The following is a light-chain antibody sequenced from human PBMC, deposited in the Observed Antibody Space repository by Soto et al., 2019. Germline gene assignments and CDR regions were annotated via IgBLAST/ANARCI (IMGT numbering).Light chain of an antibody. CDR2: DAS. J-gene: IGKJ4*01. V-gene: IGKV3-11*01. Sequence: EIVLTQSPVTRSLSPGERATLSCRASQSINNYLAWYQQKPGQPPRLLLYDASNGATAIPVRFRGSGSGTDFTLTISSLEPEDSAVYYCQYRGIWPPGATFGGGTKVEIK. CDR1: QSINNY. CDR3: QYRGIWPPGAT.